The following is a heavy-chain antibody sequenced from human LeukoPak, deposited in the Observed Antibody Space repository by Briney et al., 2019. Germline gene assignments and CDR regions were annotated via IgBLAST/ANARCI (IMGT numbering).Heavy chain of an antibody. CDR3: ARSFLGAVAGTIAYFDY. J-gene: IGHJ4*02. V-gene: IGHV6-1*01. Sequence: SQTLSLTCAISGDSVSSNSAAWNWIRQSPSRGLEWLGRTYYRSKWYNDYAVSVKSRITINPDTSKNQFSLQLNSVTPEDTAVYYCARSFLGAVAGTIAYFDYWGQGTLVTVSS. CDR2: TYYRSKWYN. CDR1: GDSVSSNSAA. D-gene: IGHD6-19*01.